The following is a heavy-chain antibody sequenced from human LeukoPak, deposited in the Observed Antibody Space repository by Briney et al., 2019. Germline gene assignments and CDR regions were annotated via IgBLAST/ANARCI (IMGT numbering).Heavy chain of an antibody. CDR1: GFTFTSYA. Sequence: GGSLRLSCAVSGFTFTSYAMSWVRQAPGKGLEWVSAISGGDGSTYYADSVKGRFTVSRDNSRDTLYLQMNSLRAEGTAVYYCARDQEGFDYWGQGTLVTVSS. V-gene: IGHV3-23*01. CDR3: ARDQEGFDY. J-gene: IGHJ4*02. CDR2: ISGGDGST.